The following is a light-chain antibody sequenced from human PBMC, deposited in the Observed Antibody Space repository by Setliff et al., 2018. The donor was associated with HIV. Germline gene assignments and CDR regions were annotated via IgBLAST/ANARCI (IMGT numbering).Light chain of an antibody. V-gene: IGLV2-14*03. CDR3: SSYSSRLTAV. CDR1: NSDVGGHNY. CDR2: DVN. Sequence: QSVLTQPASVSGFPGQSITISCAGTNSDVGGHNYVSWYQQHPGKAPKLVIYDVNNRPSGVSNRFSGSKSGNTASLTISGLQAEDEADYYCSSYSSRLTAVFGTGTKVTVL. J-gene: IGLJ1*01.